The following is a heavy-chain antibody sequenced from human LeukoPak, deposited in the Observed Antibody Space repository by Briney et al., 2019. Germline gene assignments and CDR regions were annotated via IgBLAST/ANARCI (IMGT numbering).Heavy chain of an antibody. CDR3: ARQNFGSVRWFDS. Sequence: ASVKVSCKASGYTFSAYAMHWVRQAPGQRLEWMGWINAGNGDTKYSQKFQGRVTITRNTSASTAYMELSSLRSEDTAVYYCARQNFGSVRWFDSWGQGTLVTVSS. J-gene: IGHJ5*01. V-gene: IGHV1-3*01. CDR1: GYTFSAYA. D-gene: IGHD3-10*01. CDR2: INAGNGDT.